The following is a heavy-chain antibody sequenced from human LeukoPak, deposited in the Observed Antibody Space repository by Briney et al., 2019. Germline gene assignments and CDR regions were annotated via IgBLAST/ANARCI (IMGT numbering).Heavy chain of an antibody. Sequence: GGSLRLSCAASGFTFSSYWMNWVRQAPGKGLVWVPRIASDGSSTTYADSVKGRFTISRDNAKNSLYPQMNSLRDEDTAVYYCARGERAFDIWGQGTMVTVSS. CDR2: IASDGSST. CDR1: GFTFSSYW. D-gene: IGHD1-1*01. V-gene: IGHV3-74*01. J-gene: IGHJ3*02. CDR3: ARGERAFDI.